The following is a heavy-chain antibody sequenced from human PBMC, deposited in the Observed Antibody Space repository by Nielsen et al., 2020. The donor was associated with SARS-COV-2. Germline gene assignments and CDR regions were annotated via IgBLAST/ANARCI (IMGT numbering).Heavy chain of an antibody. J-gene: IGHJ4*02. Sequence: GESLKISCAASGFIVSSNYMSWVRQAPGKGLEWVAVMYSDGSTNYAESVKGRITIYRDNSKNSMYLQMSSLRAEDTAVYYCAREGVGATRYFDYWGQGTLVTVSS. CDR3: AREGVGATRYFDY. V-gene: IGHV3-53*01. CDR1: GFIVSSNY. D-gene: IGHD1-26*01. CDR2: MYSDGST.